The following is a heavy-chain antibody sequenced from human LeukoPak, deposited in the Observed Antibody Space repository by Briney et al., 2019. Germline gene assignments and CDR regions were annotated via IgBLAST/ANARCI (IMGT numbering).Heavy chain of an antibody. CDR3: ARGACSGGSCYSG. V-gene: IGHV3-48*01. J-gene: IGHJ4*02. CDR1: GFTFSSYS. D-gene: IGHD2-15*01. CDR2: ISSSSTI. Sequence: GGSLRLSCAASGFTFSSYSMNWVRQAPGKGLEWVSYISSSSTIYYADSVKGRFTISRDNAKNSLYLQMNSLRAEDTAVYYCARGACSGGSCYSGWGQGTLVTASS.